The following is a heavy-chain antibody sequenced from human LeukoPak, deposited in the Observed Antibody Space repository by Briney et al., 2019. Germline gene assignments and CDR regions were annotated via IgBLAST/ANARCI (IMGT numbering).Heavy chain of an antibody. J-gene: IGHJ6*03. Sequence: PGGSLRLSCAASGFTFSSYSMNWVRQAPGKGLEWVSSISSSSSYIYYADSVKGRFTISRDNAKNSLYLQMNSLRAEDTAVYYCAREVSSSWLRIAVAGPKHYYMDVWGKGTTVTVSS. V-gene: IGHV3-21*01. CDR1: GFTFSSYS. CDR2: ISSSSSYI. D-gene: IGHD6-19*01. CDR3: AREVSSSWLRIAVAGPKHYYMDV.